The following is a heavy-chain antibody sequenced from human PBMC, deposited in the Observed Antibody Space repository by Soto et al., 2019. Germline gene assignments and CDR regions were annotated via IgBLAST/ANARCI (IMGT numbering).Heavy chain of an antibody. V-gene: IGHV3-48*02. Sequence: GGSLRLSCAASGFTFSSYSMNWVRQAPGKGLEWISSISSSTNTIYYADSVKGRFTISRDNAKNSLYLQMNSLRDEDTAVYYCARTLSEDYWGQGTLVTVSS. CDR3: ARTLSEDY. CDR1: GFTFSSYS. CDR2: ISSSTNTI. J-gene: IGHJ4*02.